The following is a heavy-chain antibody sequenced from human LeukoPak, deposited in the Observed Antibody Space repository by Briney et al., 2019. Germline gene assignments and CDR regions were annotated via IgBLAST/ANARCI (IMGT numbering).Heavy chain of an antibody. D-gene: IGHD5-18*01. V-gene: IGHV1-18*01. CDR2: ISSYNGNT. J-gene: IGHJ6*02. CDR1: GYTFASYG. CDR3: ARAYTAMEDRYGMDV. Sequence: ASVKVSCKASGYTFASYGITWVRQAPGQGLEWMGWISSYNGNTNYAQNVQGRVTMTTDTFTNTIYMELRSLRSDDTAVYYCARAYTAMEDRYGMDVWGQGTTVTVSS.